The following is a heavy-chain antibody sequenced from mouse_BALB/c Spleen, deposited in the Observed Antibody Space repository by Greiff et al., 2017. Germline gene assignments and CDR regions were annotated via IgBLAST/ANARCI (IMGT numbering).Heavy chain of an antibody. V-gene: IGHV1-20*02. D-gene: IGHD1-1*01. CDR2: INPYNGDT. Sequence: EVQLQESGPELVKPGASVKISCKASGYSFTGYFMNWVMQSHGKSLEWIGRINPYNGDTFYNQKFKGKATLTVDKSSSTAHMELRSLASEDSAVYYCARATTVSGAMDYWGQGTTLTVSS. CDR3: ARATTVSGAMDY. CDR1: GYSFTGYF. J-gene: IGHJ2*01.